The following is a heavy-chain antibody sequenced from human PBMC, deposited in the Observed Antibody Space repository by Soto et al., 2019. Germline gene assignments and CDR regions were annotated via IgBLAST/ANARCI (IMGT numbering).Heavy chain of an antibody. CDR3: ARSSGYDLYWFDP. CDR1: GYSISSGYY. J-gene: IGHJ5*02. CDR2: IYHSGST. D-gene: IGHD3-22*01. V-gene: IGHV4-38-2*01. Sequence: SETLSLTCAVSGYSISSGYYWGWIRQPPGKGLEWIGSIYHSGSTYYNPSLKSRVTISVDTSKIQFSLKLSSVTAADTAVYYCARSSGYDLYWFDPWGQGTLVNVS.